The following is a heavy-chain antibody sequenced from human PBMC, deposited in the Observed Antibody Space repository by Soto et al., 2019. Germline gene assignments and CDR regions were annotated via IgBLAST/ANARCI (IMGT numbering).Heavy chain of an antibody. Sequence: LKISCKGSGYSFTSYWISWVRQMPGKGLEWMGRIDPSDSYTNYSPSFQGHVTISADKSISTAYLQWSSLKASDTAMYYCASLGIAAPGTRYFVDYWGQGTLVTVSS. CDR2: IDPSDSYT. D-gene: IGHD6-13*01. V-gene: IGHV5-10-1*01. J-gene: IGHJ4*02. CDR3: ASLGIAAPGTRYFVDY. CDR1: GYSFTSYW.